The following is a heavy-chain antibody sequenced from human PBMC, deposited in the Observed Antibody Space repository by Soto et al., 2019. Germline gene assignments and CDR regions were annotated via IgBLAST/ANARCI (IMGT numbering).Heavy chain of an antibody. CDR2: INTDGSTT. V-gene: IGHV3-74*01. Sequence: EVQLVESGGNLVQPGGSLRLSCAASGFTFSSYWIHWVRQPPGKGLLWVSRINTDGSTTNYADSVKGRFTISRDNAKNTLYLQMISLRAEDTAVYYCARGASGNYYLDYWGQGALVTISS. J-gene: IGHJ4*02. D-gene: IGHD3-10*01. CDR1: GFTFSSYW. CDR3: ARGASGNYYLDY.